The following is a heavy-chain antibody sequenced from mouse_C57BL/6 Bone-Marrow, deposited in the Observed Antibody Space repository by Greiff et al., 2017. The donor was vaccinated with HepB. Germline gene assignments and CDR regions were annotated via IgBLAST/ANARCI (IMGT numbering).Heavy chain of an antibody. D-gene: IGHD1-1*01. CDR2: INPSNGGT. CDR3: ARGFMTKSVERYFDD. Sequence: QVQLQQPGTELVKPGASVKLSCKASGYTFTSYWMHWVKQRPGQGLEWIGNINPSNGGTNYNEKFKSKATLTVDKSSSTAYMQLSSLTSEDSAVYFCARGFMTKSVERYFDDWGTGTTVTVSS. V-gene: IGHV1-53*01. CDR1: GYTFTSYW. J-gene: IGHJ1*03.